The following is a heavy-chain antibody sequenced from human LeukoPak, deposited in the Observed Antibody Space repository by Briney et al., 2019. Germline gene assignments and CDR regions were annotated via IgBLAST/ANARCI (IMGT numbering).Heavy chain of an antibody. CDR1: GFTFSTYA. CDR2: ISGSSTYM. V-gene: IGHV3-21*01. CDR3: ASGERPRSYSSSDY. Sequence: GGSLRLSCAASGFTFSTYAMNWVRQGPGKGLEWVSSISGSSTYMHYADSVKGRFTVSRDNAKNSLYLQMSSLRVEDTAVYYCASGERPRSYSSSDYWGQGTLVTVSS. D-gene: IGHD6-6*01. J-gene: IGHJ4*02.